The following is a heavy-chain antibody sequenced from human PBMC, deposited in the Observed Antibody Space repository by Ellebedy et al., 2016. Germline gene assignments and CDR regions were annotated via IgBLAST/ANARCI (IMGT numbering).Heavy chain of an antibody. D-gene: IGHD2-21*02. CDR1: GGSISSDY. CDR3: ARRRVGTGMRDP. V-gene: IGHV4-59*01. Sequence: SETLSLXXSVSGGSISSDYWSWIRQPPGKGLEWIGNIYYSGSTNYNPALKSRVTISLHMSKKQFFLQLISVTAADTAVYYCARRRVGTGMRDPWGQGTLVTVSS. J-gene: IGHJ5*02. CDR2: IYYSGST.